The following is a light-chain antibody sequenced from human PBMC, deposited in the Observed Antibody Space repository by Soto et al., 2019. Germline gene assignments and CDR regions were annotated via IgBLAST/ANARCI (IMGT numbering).Light chain of an antibody. CDR1: SSDIGTYNF. J-gene: IGLJ3*02. CDR3: DSPAGGLMWV. CDR2: ESS. V-gene: IGLV2-23*01. Sequence: QSALTQPASVSGSPGQSIAISCTGSSSDIGTYNFVSWYQQHPGQAPKLMIYESSKRPSGISSRFSGSRSGNTASLTISGLQADDEADYYCDSPAGGLMWVFGGGTKVTVL.